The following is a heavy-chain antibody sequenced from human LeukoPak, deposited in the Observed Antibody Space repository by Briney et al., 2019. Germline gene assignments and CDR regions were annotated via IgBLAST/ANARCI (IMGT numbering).Heavy chain of an antibody. V-gene: IGHV3-30*19. J-gene: IGHJ4*02. D-gene: IGHD3-10*01. Sequence: GGSLRLSCAASGFTFSSYGMHWVRQAPGKGLEWVAVISYDGSNKYYADSVKGRFTISRDNSKNTLYLQMNSLRAEDTAVYYCARSPADYYGSGSYYFDYWGQGTLVTVSS. CDR1: GFTFSSYG. CDR3: ARSPADYYGSGSYYFDY. CDR2: ISYDGSNK.